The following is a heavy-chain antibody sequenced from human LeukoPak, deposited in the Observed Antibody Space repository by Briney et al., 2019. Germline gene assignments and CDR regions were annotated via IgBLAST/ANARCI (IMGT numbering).Heavy chain of an antibody. J-gene: IGHJ3*02. CDR1: GGSISGSSYY. Sequence: SETLSLTCTVSGGSISGSSYYWGWIRQPPGKGLEWIGSIYYSGSTYYNPSLKSRVTISVDTSKNQFSLNLSSVTAADTAIYYCARASINPERRAFDMWGQGSLVTVSA. CDR2: IYYSGST. D-gene: IGHD5-12*01. CDR3: ARASINPERRAFDM. V-gene: IGHV4-39*07.